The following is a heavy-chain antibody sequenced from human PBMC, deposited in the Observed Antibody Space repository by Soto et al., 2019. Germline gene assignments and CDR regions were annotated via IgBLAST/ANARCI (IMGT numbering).Heavy chain of an antibody. CDR3: AKIKGRSLASNEYFQH. D-gene: IGHD6-13*01. V-gene: IGHV3-23*01. Sequence: LXLSGAGSGFTFVSYAMSWGRQAPGKGLEWVSAISGSGGSTYYADSVKGRFTISRDNSKNTLYLQMNSLRAEDTAVYYCAKIKGRSLASNEYFQHWGQGTLVTVSS. CDR2: ISGSGGST. CDR1: GFTFVSYA. J-gene: IGHJ1*01.